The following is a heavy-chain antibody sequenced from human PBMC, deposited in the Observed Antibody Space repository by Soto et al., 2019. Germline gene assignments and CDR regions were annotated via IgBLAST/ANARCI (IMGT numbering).Heavy chain of an antibody. J-gene: IGHJ5*01. CDR3: VKDGGRCSSIDGCCWFDS. CDR2: ISDSGDGT. Sequence: DVQLLESGGHLVQPGGSLRLSCAASGFNFRNYVMSWVRQAPGKGLEWVSSISDSGDGTYYADSVKGRFAISRDNSKNTLSLQMNSLRAEDTAVYFCVKDGGRCSSIDGCCWFDSWGQGTLVAVSS. D-gene: IGHD2-2*01. CDR1: GFNFRNYV. V-gene: IGHV3-23*01.